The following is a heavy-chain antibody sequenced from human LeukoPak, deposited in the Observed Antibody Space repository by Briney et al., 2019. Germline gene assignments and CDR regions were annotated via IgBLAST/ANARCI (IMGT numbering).Heavy chain of an antibody. CDR3: ANNWDSSGFDY. CDR2: ISGDGGST. J-gene: IGHJ4*02. D-gene: IGHD3-22*01. CDR1: GFTFDDYA. V-gene: IGHV3-43*02. Sequence: PGGSLRLSCAASGFTFDDYAMHWVRQAPGKGLEWVSLISGDGGSTYYADSVKGRFTISRDNSKNSLYLQMNSLRTEDIALYYCANNWDSSGFDYWGQGTLVTVSS.